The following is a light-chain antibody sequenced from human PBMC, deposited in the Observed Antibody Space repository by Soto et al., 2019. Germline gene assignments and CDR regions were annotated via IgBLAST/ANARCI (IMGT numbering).Light chain of an antibody. V-gene: IGKV4-1*01. CDR2: WAS. CDR3: QQHYSTPPT. Sequence: DIVMTQSPDPLAVSLGERATINCKSSQSVLYNSNNKNYLTWYQQKPGQPPKLLIYWASTRESGVPDRFSGSGSGTDFTLTISSLQAEDVAVYYCQQHYSTPPTFGQGTKVEI. J-gene: IGKJ1*01. CDR1: QSVLYNSNNKNY.